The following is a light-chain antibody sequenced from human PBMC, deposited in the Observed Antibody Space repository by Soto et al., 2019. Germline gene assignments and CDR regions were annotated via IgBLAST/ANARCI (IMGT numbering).Light chain of an antibody. CDR1: NMGSKS. J-gene: IGLJ1*01. V-gene: IGLV3-21*02. Sequence: SYELTQPPSVSVAPGQTAKIACGGNNMGSKSVHWYQQKPGQAPVVVVYGDSARPSGIPERFSGSKSGNTATLTISRVEAGDEADYFCQVWDSYSDHFVFGTGTKVTVL. CDR3: QVWDSYSDHFV. CDR2: GDS.